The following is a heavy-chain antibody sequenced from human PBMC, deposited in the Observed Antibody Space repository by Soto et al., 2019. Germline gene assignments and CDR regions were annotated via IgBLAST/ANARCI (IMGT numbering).Heavy chain of an antibody. CDR1: GFTFTLYP. CDR2: ISGSGGST. D-gene: IGHD3-10*01. Sequence: GGSLRLSCAASGFTFTLYPMTWVRQAPGKGLEWVSSISGSGGSTFYADSVKGRFTISRDNSKNTLYLQMNSLRAEDTAVYYCAKDGGVLVRGVIVQYYFDRWGQGTLVTVSS. J-gene: IGHJ4*02. CDR3: AKDGGVLVRGVIVQYYFDR. V-gene: IGHV3-23*01.